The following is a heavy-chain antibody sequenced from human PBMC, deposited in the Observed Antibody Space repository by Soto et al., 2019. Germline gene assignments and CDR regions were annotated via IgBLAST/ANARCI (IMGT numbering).Heavy chain of an antibody. J-gene: IGHJ4*02. Sequence: ASVKVSCKACGDAFTSYDMKWVRQANGQGLEWMGWMNPNSGNTGYAQKFQGRVTVTRNTSISTAYMELSSLRSEDTAVYYCARGLLRSGSFKSLAYWGQGTLVTVSS. CDR2: MNPNSGNT. D-gene: IGHD1-26*01. V-gene: IGHV1-8*01. CDR3: ARGLLRSGSFKSLAY. CDR1: GDAFTSYD.